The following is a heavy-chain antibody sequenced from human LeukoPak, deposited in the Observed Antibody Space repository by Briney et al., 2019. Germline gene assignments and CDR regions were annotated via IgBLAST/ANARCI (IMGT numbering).Heavy chain of an antibody. J-gene: IGHJ4*02. CDR1: AYTFTSYY. D-gene: IGHD3-10*01. Sequence: ASVKVSCKASAYTFTSYYMHWVRQPPGQGLERMGIINPSGGSTSYAQKFHGRVTMTRDTSTSTFYMEVSSLRSEDTAVYYCARATPIHSYYVSGTWRSFDYWGRGTLVTVSS. CDR2: INPSGGST. CDR3: ARATPIHSYYVSGTWRSFDY. V-gene: IGHV1-46*01.